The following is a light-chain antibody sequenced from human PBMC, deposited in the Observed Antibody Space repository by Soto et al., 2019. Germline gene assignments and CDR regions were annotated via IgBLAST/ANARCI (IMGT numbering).Light chain of an antibody. CDR2: GAS. CDR1: QSVSSTS. CDR3: QQYGNSPIT. V-gene: IGKV3-20*01. Sequence: EIVLTQSPGTLSLSPVERATLSCMASQSVSSTSLAWYQQKPGQAPRLLIYGASSRATGIPDRFSGSGSGTDFTLTISRLEPEDFAVYYCQQYGNSPITFGQGTRLEIK. J-gene: IGKJ5*01.